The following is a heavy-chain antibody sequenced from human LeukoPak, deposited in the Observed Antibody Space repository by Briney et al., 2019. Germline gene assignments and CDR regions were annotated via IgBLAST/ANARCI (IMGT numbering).Heavy chain of an antibody. CDR1: GFTFTSSA. CDR2: IVVGSGNT. V-gene: IGHV1-58*01. J-gene: IGHJ4*02. CDR3: AAWPGVYGDYAFYFDY. D-gene: IGHD4-17*01. Sequence: SVKVSCKDSGFTFTSSAVQWVRQARGQRLEWIGWIVVGSGNTNYAQKFQERVTITRDMSTSTAYMELSSLRSEDTAVYYCAAWPGVYGDYAFYFDYWGQGTLVTVSS.